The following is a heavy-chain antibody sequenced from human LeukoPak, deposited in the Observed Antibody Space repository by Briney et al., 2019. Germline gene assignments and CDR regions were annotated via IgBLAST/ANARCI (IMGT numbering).Heavy chain of an antibody. D-gene: IGHD3-22*01. CDR1: GFTFTSYN. J-gene: IGHJ4*02. CDR3: ARRAGGYSHSYDY. V-gene: IGHV3-53*01. CDR2: IYSGGNT. Sequence: GGSLRLSCAASGFTFTSYNMNWVRQAPGKGLEWVSIIYSGGNTDYADSVKGRFTISRDNSKNTLYLQMNNLRVEDTAVYYCARRAGGYSHSYDYWGQGTLVTVSS.